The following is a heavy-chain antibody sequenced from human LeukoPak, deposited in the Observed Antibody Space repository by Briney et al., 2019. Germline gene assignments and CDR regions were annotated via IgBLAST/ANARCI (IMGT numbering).Heavy chain of an antibody. CDR1: GFTFSDYG. Sequence: PGGSLRLSCAASGFTFSDYGMSWVRQVPGKGLEWVSAISGSGANTYYADSVKGRFTISRDNSKNTLYLQMSGLRAEDTALYYCAKDLPNYYDSGGHYTPIFDYWGQGSLVTVSS. J-gene: IGHJ4*02. CDR3: AKDLPNYYDSGGHYTPIFDY. D-gene: IGHD3-22*01. V-gene: IGHV3-23*01. CDR2: ISGSGANT.